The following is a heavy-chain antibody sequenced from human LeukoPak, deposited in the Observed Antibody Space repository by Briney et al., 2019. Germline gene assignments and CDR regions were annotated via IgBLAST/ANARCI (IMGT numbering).Heavy chain of an antibody. V-gene: IGHV1-69*05. CDR2: IIPILGTA. D-gene: IGHD6-19*01. J-gene: IGHJ4*02. Sequence: SVKVSCKASGGTFSSYAISWVRQAPGQGLEWMGGIIPILGTANYAQKFQGRVTITTDEPTSTAYIELSSLRSEDTAVYYCARDLGWPYSSGWYGFVYWGQGTLVTVSS. CDR3: ARDLGWPYSSGWYGFVY. CDR1: GGTFSSYA.